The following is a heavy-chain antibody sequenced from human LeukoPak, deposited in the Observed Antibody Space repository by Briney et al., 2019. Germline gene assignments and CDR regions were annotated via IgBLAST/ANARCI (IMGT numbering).Heavy chain of an antibody. V-gene: IGHV1-8*01. Sequence: GASVKVSCKSSVYTFTCYDINWVRQATGQGLEWMGWMISNSGNTGYAKKFQGRVTMTRNTSISTAYMELSSLRSEDTAVYYCARGRIAARSMSYWGQGTLVTVSS. CDR2: MISNSGNT. D-gene: IGHD6-6*01. J-gene: IGHJ4*02. CDR1: VYTFTCYD. CDR3: ARGRIAARSMSY.